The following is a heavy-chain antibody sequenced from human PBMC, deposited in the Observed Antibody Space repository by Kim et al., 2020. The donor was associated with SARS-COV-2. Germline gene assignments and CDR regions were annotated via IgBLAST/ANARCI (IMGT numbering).Heavy chain of an antibody. Sequence: SPSFQGHVTISADKSISTAYLQWSSLKASDTAMYYCARHKFGFGELLFDYWGQGTLVTVSS. CDR3: ARHKFGFGELLFDY. D-gene: IGHD3-10*01. J-gene: IGHJ4*02. V-gene: IGHV5-10-1*01.